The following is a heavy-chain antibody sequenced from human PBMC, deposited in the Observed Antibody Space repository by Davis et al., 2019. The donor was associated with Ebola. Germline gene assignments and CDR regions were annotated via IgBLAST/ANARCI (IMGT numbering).Heavy chain of an antibody. V-gene: IGHV3-30*03. CDR1: GFTFSTDG. CDR3: ARHEGFWSGHFDH. Sequence: GGSLRLSCVAAGFTFSTDGMHWVRQAPGKGLEWVAVISHDGSSKYYGNSVKGRFTISRDNSRNTVYLQMSSLRAEDTAVYYCARHEGFWSGHFDHWGQGSRVTVSS. CDR2: ISHDGSSK. D-gene: IGHD3-3*01. J-gene: IGHJ4*02.